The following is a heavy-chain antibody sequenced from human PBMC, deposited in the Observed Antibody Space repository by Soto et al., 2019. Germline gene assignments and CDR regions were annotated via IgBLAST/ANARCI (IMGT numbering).Heavy chain of an antibody. D-gene: IGHD2-2*01. J-gene: IGHJ4*02. CDR2: ISGSGGST. V-gene: IGHV3-23*01. Sequence: PGGSLRLSCTASGSTFSSYAVSWVRHAPGKKLEWVSAISGSGGSTYYADSVKGRFTISRDNSKNTLYLQINSLRAEDTAVYYCAKSHGPGYCSSTSCLCFDDWGQGTLVSVSS. CDR3: AKSHGPGYCSSTSCLCFDD. CDR1: GSTFSSYA.